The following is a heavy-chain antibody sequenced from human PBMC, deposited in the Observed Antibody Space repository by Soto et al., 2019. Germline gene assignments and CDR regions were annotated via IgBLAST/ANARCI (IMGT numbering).Heavy chain of an antibody. CDR3: ARDQTGITTAGGGRIDY. D-gene: IGHD6-13*01. J-gene: IGHJ4*02. CDR2: ISYDGSNK. V-gene: IGHV3-30-3*01. Sequence: QVQLVESGGGVVQPGRSLRLCCAASGFTFSSYAMHWVRQAPGKGLECVAVISYDGSNKYYADSVKGRFTISRDNSKNTLYLQMNSLRAEDTAVFYCARDQTGITTAGGGRIDYWGQGSLVTVSS. CDR1: GFTFSSYA.